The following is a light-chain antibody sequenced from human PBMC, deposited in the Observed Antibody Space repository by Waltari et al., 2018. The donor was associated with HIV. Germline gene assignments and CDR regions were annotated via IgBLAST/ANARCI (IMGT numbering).Light chain of an antibody. J-gene: IGLJ3*02. CDR3: QSYDNSLSGWV. V-gene: IGLV1-40*01. CDR1: PSNIGAGYD. CDR2: ATD. Sequence: QSVLTQPPSVSGAPGQRVTVSRPGSPSNIGAGYDVPWYQQPLGTAPKLLIFATDTRPSGVPDRFSGSKSGTSASLAITGLQAEDEADYYCQSYDNSLSGWVFGGGTKLTV.